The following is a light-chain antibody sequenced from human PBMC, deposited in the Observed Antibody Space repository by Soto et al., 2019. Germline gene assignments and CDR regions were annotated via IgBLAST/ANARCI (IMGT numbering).Light chain of an antibody. J-gene: IGKJ1*01. CDR3: QQYVRSPPSWT. Sequence: ETVLTQSPGTLSLSPGERATLSCRASQRVSSSYLAWYQQKPGQAPRLLIYDASSRATGIPDRFRGSGSGTNFQLTISRLKPEDFAVYYCQQYVRSPPSWTFGQGTKVEIK. CDR1: QRVSSSY. CDR2: DAS. V-gene: IGKV3-20*01.